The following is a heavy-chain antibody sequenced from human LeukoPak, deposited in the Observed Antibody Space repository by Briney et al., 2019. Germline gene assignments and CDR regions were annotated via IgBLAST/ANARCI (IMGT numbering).Heavy chain of an antibody. CDR2: ISYDGSNK. CDR1: GFTFSSYG. D-gene: IGHD1-26*01. V-gene: IGHV3-30*03. J-gene: IGHJ4*02. Sequence: PGGSLRLSCAASGFTFSSYGMHWVRQAPGKGLEWVAVISYDGSNKYYADSVKGRFTISRDNSKNTLYLQMGSLRAEDMAVYYCARPLVGAAGVFDYWGQGTLVTVSS. CDR3: ARPLVGAAGVFDY.